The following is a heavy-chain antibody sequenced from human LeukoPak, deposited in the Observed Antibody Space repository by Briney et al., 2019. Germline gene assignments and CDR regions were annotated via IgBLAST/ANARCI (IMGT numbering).Heavy chain of an antibody. CDR2: ISYDGSNK. J-gene: IGHJ4*02. Sequence: AGGSLRLSCAASGFTFNNYGFHWVRQAPGKGLEWVALISYDGSNKYYADSVKGRFTISRDNPKNTLYLQMNSLRAEDTAVYYCAKDVSLVVVVAATLFDYWGQGTLVTVSS. CDR1: GFTFNNYG. V-gene: IGHV3-30*18. CDR3: AKDVSLVVVVAATLFDY. D-gene: IGHD2-15*01.